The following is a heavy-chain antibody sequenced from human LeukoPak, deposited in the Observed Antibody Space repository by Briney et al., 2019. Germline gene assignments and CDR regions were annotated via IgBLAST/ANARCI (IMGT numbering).Heavy chain of an antibody. J-gene: IGHJ4*02. CDR3: ARAYYYGSGSLIAPYYFDY. Sequence: PGGSVRHSCAASGFTFSSYWMSWVRQAPGKGLEWVANIKQDGSEKYYVDSVKGRFTISRDNAKNSLYLQMNSLRAEDTAVYYCARAYYYGSGSLIAPYYFDYWGQGTLVTVS. CDR2: IKQDGSEK. CDR1: GFTFSSYW. D-gene: IGHD3-10*01. V-gene: IGHV3-7*01.